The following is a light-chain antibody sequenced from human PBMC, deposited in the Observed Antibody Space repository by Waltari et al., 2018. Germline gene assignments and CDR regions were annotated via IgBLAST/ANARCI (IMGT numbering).Light chain of an antibody. CDR2: DND. CDR3: GTWDSSLSDVV. Sequence: QSVFTQPPSVSAAPGQKVTTSCPGRNSNIGKKAVSWYQQVPGTAPKLLIYDNDKRPSGIPDRFSGFKSGTSATLGITGLQTGDEAEYYCGTWDSSLSDVVFGGGTKLTVL. CDR1: NSNIGKKA. V-gene: IGLV1-51*01. J-gene: IGLJ3*02.